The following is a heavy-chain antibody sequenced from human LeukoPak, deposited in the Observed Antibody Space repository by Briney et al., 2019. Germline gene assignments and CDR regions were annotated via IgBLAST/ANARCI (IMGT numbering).Heavy chain of an antibody. CDR2: IYYSGST. J-gene: IGHJ6*03. D-gene: IGHD6-13*01. CDR1: GGSISSYY. Sequence: SETLSLTCTVSGGSISSYYWSWIRQPPGKGLEWLGYIYYSGSTNYNPSLKSRVTMSVDTSKNQFSLKLSSVTAADTAVYYCARMYSSSWYDYYYYYMDVWGKGTTVTVSS. V-gene: IGHV4-59*12. CDR3: ARMYSSSWYDYYYYYMDV.